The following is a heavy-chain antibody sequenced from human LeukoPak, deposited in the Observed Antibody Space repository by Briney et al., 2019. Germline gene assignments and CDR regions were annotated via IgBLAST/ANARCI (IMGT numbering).Heavy chain of an antibody. D-gene: IGHD1-26*01. CDR3: AKDWSYGSSDAFDI. CDR1: GFTFDVYA. J-gene: IGHJ3*02. Sequence: PGRCLRLSCAASGFTFDVYAMHWVRQAPGKGLEWGSGISWNSGSISYADSVKGRFTISRDNAKNSLYLQMNSLRAEDTALYYCAKDWSYGSSDAFDIWGQGTMVTVSS. V-gene: IGHV3-9*01. CDR2: ISWNSGSI.